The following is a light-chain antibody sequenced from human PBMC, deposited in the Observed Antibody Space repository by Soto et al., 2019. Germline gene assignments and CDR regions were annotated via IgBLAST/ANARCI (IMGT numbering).Light chain of an antibody. CDR2: ANT. J-gene: IGLJ2*01. CDR3: QSYDSSLSVV. Sequence: QSVLTQPPSVSGAPGQTVTISCSESSSNIGANYDVNWYQQLPGTAPKLLIYANTNRPSGVPDRFSGSKSGTSASLAITGLQSEDEAVYYCQSYDSSLSVVFGGGTKLTVL. V-gene: IGLV1-40*01. CDR1: SSNIGANYD.